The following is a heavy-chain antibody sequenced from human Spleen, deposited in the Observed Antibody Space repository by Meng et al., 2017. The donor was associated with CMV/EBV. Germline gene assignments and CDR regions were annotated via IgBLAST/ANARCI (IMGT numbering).Heavy chain of an antibody. CDR1: GFTFSSYA. V-gene: IGHV3-30-3*01. D-gene: IGHD4-11*01. Sequence: GGSLRLSCAASGFTFSSYAMHWVRQAPGKGLEWVAVISYDGSNKYYADSVKGRFTISRDNSKNTLYLQMNSLRAEDTAVYYCARDQQGLQAFNDGMDVWGQGTTVTVSS. CDR3: ARDQQGLQAFNDGMDV. CDR2: ISYDGSNK. J-gene: IGHJ6*02.